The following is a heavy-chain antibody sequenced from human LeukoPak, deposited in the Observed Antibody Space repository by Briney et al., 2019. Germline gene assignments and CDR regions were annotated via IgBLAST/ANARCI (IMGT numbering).Heavy chain of an antibody. CDR1: GFTLDDHA. D-gene: IGHD3-22*01. Sequence: GGSLRLSCAASGFTLDDHALHWVRQAPGKGLEWVSVISGDGGWTYFPDSVKGRFTVSRDNSQNSLYLQMDSLRTEDTALYYCAKDMAYNYDSRIDYWGQGTLVTVSS. V-gene: IGHV3-43*02. J-gene: IGHJ4*02. CDR3: AKDMAYNYDSRIDY. CDR2: ISGDGGWT.